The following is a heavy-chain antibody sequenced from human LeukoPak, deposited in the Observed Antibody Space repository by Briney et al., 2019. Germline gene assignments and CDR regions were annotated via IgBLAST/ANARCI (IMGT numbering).Heavy chain of an antibody. V-gene: IGHV4-34*01. J-gene: IGHJ5*02. Sequence: SETLSLTCADYGGSFSGYYWSWTRQPPGKGLEWIGEINHSGSTNYNPSLKSRVTISVDTSKNQFSLKLSSVTAADTAVYYCARGAGGWITGLNWFDPWGQGTLVTVSS. CDR3: ARGAGGWITGLNWFDP. CDR2: INHSGST. CDR1: GGSFSGYY. D-gene: IGHD1-14*01.